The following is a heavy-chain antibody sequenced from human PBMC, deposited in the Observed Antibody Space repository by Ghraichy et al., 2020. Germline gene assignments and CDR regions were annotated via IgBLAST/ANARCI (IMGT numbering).Heavy chain of an antibody. J-gene: IGHJ4*02. CDR3: AKESRPLSYDSSGYYYGDFDY. D-gene: IGHD3-22*01. CDR2: ISYDGSNK. Sequence: GESLNISCAASGFTFSSYGMHWVRQAPGKGLEWVAVISYDGSNKYYADSVKGRFTISRDNSKNTLYLQMNSLRAEDTAVYYCAKESRPLSYDSSGYYYGDFDYWGQGTLVTVSS. CDR1: GFTFSSYG. V-gene: IGHV3-30*18.